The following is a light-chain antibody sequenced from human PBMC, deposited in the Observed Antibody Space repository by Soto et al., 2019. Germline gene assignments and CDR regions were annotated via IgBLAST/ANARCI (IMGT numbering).Light chain of an antibody. J-gene: IGLJ3*02. CDR2: EAN. CDR3: CSYAPSSLWV. CDR1: SSDVGSYNL. V-gene: IGLV2-23*01. Sequence: QSALTQPASVSGSPGQSITISCTGTSSDVGSYNLVSWYQQHPGKAPKLMIYEANKRPSGVSDRFSGSKSGNTASLTISGRQAEDEADYHCCSYAPSSLWVFGAGTKLTVL.